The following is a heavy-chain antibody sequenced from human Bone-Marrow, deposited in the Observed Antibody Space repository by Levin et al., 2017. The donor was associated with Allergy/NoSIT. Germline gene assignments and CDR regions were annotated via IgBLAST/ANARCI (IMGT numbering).Heavy chain of an antibody. CDR1: GFAFSNHA. Sequence: SCSASGFAFSNHAMSWVRQAPGKGLEWVSDISGSGGTTHFAESVKGRFTISRDNSKNTLYLQMNNLRVEDTAIYYCAKDLYGDYVFDHWGQGTLVTVSS. CDR2: ISGSGGTT. CDR3: AKDLYGDYVFDH. J-gene: IGHJ4*02. D-gene: IGHD4-17*01. V-gene: IGHV3-23*01.